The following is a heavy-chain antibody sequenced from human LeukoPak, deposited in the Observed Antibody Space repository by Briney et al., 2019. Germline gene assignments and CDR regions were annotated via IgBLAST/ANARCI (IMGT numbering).Heavy chain of an antibody. D-gene: IGHD3-16*01. V-gene: IGHV3-23*01. CDR2: ISGSGTTA. CDR1: GFTFSTYA. CDR3: AKVRGGRTARLAPLEY. J-gene: IGHJ4*02. Sequence: PGGSLRLSCAASGFTFSTYAMSWVRQAPGRGLEWVSTISGSGTTAYYADSVKGRFTISRDNSENTLYLQMNSLRTEDTAVYYCAKVRGGRTARLAPLEYWGQGALVTVSS.